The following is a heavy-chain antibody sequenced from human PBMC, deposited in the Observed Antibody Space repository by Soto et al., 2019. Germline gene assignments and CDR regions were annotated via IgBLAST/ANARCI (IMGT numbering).Heavy chain of an antibody. D-gene: IGHD3-22*01. Sequence: QVQLVQSGSEVKKPGASVKVSCKASGYSFNSYGISWVRQAPGQGREWLGWISPYDDNTKYAQSLQGRVTMTTDTSTRTAYMELRSLRSDDTAVYYCARGGYYDSSGSRNYHYYGMDAWGQGTTVTVS. V-gene: IGHV1-18*01. CDR1: GYSFNSYG. J-gene: IGHJ6*02. CDR3: ARGGYYDSSGSRNYHYYGMDA. CDR2: ISPYDDNT.